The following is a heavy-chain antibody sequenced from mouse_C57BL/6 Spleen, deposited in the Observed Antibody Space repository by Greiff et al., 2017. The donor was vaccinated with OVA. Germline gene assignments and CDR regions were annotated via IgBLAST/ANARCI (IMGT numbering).Heavy chain of an antibody. CDR1: GFTFTDYY. D-gene: IGHD1-1*01. J-gene: IGHJ1*03. CDR3: ARSYYYGSSHWYFDV. V-gene: IGHV7-3*01. Sequence: EVKLVESGGGLVQPGGSLSLSCAASGFTFTDYYMSWVRQPPGKALEWLGFIRNKANGYTTEYSASVKGRFTISRDNSQSILYLQMNALRAEDSATYYCARSYYYGSSHWYFDVWGTGTTVTVSS. CDR2: IRNKANGYTT.